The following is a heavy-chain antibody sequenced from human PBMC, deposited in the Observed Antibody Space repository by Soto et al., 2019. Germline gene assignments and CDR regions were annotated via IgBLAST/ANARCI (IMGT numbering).Heavy chain of an antibody. V-gene: IGHV1-69*12. CDR3: ERVDTAYWYFDL. J-gene: IGHJ2*01. Sequence: QVQLVQSGAEVKKPGSSVKVSCKASGGTFSSYAISWVRQAPGQGLEWMGGIIPIFGTANYAQKFQGRVTLTADESTSAAYTELSSLRSENAAVYYCERVDTAYWYFDLRGRGTLVTVSS. CDR2: IIPIFGTA. D-gene: IGHD5-18*01. CDR1: GGTFSSYA.